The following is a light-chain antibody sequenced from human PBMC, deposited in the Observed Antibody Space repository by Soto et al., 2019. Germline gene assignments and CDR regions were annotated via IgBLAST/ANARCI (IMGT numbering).Light chain of an antibody. CDR1: SSDVGGYDV. J-gene: IGLJ1*01. CDR3: CSYAGSVTFV. CDR2: EDS. Sequence: QSVLTQPASVSGSPGQSITVSCTGTSSDVGGYDVVSWYQQLPGKAPKLIIYEDSARPSDISSRFSGSKSGNTASLTISGLQAEDEALYFCCSYAGSVTFVFGSGTKVTVL. V-gene: IGLV2-23*01.